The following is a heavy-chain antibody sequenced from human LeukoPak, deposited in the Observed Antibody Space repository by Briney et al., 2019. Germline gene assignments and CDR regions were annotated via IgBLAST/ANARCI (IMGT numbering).Heavy chain of an antibody. CDR2: INPGSGAT. CDR3: ARALVRGVIMPANY. V-gene: IGHV1-2*02. Sequence: ASVKVSCKASGYAFSAYPLHWVRQAPGQGVEWRGWINPGSGATEYAQKFQGRFTMTRDTSIDTAYIELNSLTSDDTALYFCARALVRGVIMPANYWGQGTLVTVSS. J-gene: IGHJ4*02. CDR1: GYAFSAYP. D-gene: IGHD3-10*02.